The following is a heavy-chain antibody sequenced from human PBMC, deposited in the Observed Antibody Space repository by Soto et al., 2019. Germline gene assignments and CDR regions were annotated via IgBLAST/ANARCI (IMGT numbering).Heavy chain of an antibody. CDR1: GFTFRTYT. CDR2: IRGFSPYT. CDR3: ARDSEVSIFGVDALDYYYYGMDF. J-gene: IGHJ6*02. V-gene: IGHV3-21*01. D-gene: IGHD3-3*01. Sequence: PGWSLRLSCISSGFTFRTYTMNWVRRAPGKGLEWVSGIRGFSPYTFYAESVKGRFTISRDNAKNSLYLQMNSLRAEDTAVYYCARDSEVSIFGVDALDYYYYGMDFWGQGTTVTESS.